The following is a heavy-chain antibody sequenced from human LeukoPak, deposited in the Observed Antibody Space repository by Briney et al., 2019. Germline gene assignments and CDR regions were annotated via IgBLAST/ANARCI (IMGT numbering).Heavy chain of an antibody. CDR1: GGSISSSSYY. D-gene: IGHD1-7*01. V-gene: IGHV4-39*07. CDR3: AGGAGTTLRYYYYYYYMDV. CDR2: IYYSGST. Sequence: KTSETLSLTCTVSGGSISSSSYYWGWIRQPPGKGLEWIGSIYYSGSTYYNPSLKSRVTISVDTSKNQFSLKLSSVTAADTAVYYCAGGAGTTLRYYYYYYYMDVWGKGTTVTVSS. J-gene: IGHJ6*03.